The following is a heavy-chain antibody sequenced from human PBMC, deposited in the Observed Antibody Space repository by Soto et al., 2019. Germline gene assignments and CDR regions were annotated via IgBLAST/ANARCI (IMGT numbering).Heavy chain of an antibody. J-gene: IGHJ4*02. D-gene: IGHD3-10*01. CDR3: ARRHGFDIEAQY. CDR1: AVPISRCGYY. Sequence: SLISTVSAVPISRCGYYSRWIRQQPGTGLEWIGYMYYCRSTYYIHSLKSLVTLPVDTSKNQLSPKLCSVTVEDSAVFFCARRHGFDIEAQYWGEGVLVTVS. CDR2: MYYCRST. V-gene: IGHV4-31*01.